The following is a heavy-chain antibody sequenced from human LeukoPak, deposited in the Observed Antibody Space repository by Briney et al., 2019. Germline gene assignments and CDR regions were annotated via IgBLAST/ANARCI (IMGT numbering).Heavy chain of an antibody. CDR1: GGSISPYY. J-gene: IGHJ4*02. V-gene: IGHV4-4*07. D-gene: IGHD3-22*01. CDR3: ARGASGYYQFDY. CDR2: IYTSGST. Sequence: ARPSETLSLTCAVSGGSISPYYWSWIRQPAGKGLEWIGRIYTSGSTNYNPSLKSRVTMSVDASKNQFSLKLCSVTAADTAVYYCARGASGYYQFDYWGQGTLVTVSS.